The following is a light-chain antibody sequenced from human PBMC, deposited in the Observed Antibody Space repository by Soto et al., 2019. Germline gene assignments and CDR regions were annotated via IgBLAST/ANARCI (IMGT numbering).Light chain of an antibody. CDR1: QSVSNSY. V-gene: IGKV3-20*01. Sequence: EIVLTQSPGTLSLSPGERATLSCRASQSVSNSYLAWYQQRPGQPPRLLIYGASSRATGIPDRFSGSGSGTDFTLTISRLEPEDFAVYYCQQYGTSPPNTFGRGTKLEI. J-gene: IGKJ2*01. CDR3: QQYGTSPPNT. CDR2: GAS.